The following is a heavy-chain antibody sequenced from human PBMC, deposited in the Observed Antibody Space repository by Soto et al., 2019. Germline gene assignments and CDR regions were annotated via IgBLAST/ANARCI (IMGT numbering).Heavy chain of an antibody. V-gene: IGHV3-7*05. D-gene: IGHD2-21*01. CDR3: AVFPDYYYYYGMDV. CDR2: IKQDGSEK. CDR1: GFTFSSYW. J-gene: IGHJ6*02. Sequence: GGSLRLSCAASGFTFSSYWMSWVRQAPGKGLEWVANIKQDGSEKYYVDSVKGRFTISRDNAKNSLYLQMNSLRAEDTAVYYCAVFPDYYYYYGMDVWGQGTTVTVSS.